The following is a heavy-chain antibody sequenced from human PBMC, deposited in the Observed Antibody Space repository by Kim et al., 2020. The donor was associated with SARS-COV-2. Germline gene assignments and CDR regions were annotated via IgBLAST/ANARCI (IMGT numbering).Heavy chain of an antibody. CDR1: GGTFSSYA. V-gene: IGHV1-69*13. Sequence: SVKVSCKASGGTFSSYAISWVRQAPGQGLEWMGGIIPIFGTANYAQKFQGRVTITADESTSTAYMELSSLRSEDTAVYYCARSGARGGATPHDAFDIWGQGTMVTVSS. J-gene: IGHJ3*02. CDR3: ARSGARGGATPHDAFDI. D-gene: IGHD1-26*01. CDR2: IIPIFGTA.